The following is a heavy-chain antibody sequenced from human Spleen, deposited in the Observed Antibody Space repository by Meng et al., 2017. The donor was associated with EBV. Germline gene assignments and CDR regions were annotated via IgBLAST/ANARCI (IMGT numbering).Heavy chain of an antibody. CDR2: VIHSGNT. J-gene: IGHJ4*02. Sequence: QWQHQQWGEGLLKPSETRSLTCTVYGDSFSAYYWRWIRQPPGRGLEWIGDVIHSGNTSYSPSLKSRVTISVDTSKRQFSLKLRSMTAADTAVYYCATGWGKANYWGQGTLVTVSS. CDR1: GDSFSAYY. D-gene: IGHD3-16*01. CDR3: ATGWGKANY. V-gene: IGHV4-34*12.